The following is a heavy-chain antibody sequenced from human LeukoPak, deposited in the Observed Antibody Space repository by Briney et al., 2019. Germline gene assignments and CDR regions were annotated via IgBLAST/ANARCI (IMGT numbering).Heavy chain of an antibody. CDR2: IYYSGST. CDR3: ARANLEFPYYYMDV. V-gene: IGHV4-59*01. D-gene: IGHD3-3*01. Sequence: SETLSLTCTVSGGSISSYYWSWIRQPPGKGLEWIGYIYYSGSTNYNPSLKSRVTISVDTSKNQFSLKLSSVTAADTAVYYCARANLEFPYYYMDVRGKGTTVTVSS. CDR1: GGSISSYY. J-gene: IGHJ6*03.